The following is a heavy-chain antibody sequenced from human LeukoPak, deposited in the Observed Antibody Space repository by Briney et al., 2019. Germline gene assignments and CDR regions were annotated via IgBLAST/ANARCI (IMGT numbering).Heavy chain of an antibody. CDR3: ARDFRGLAWFDP. Sequence: ASVKVSCNASGGTFSSYAISWVRQAPGQGLEWMGGIIPIFGTANYAQKFQGRVTITADESTSTAYMELSSLRSEDTAVYYCARDFRGLAWFDPWGQGTLVTVSS. J-gene: IGHJ5*02. D-gene: IGHD3-10*01. CDR1: GGTFSSYA. CDR2: IIPIFGTA. V-gene: IGHV1-69*13.